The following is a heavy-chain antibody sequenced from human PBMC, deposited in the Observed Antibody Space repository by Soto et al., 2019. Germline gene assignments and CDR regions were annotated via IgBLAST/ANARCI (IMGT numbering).Heavy chain of an antibody. CDR3: ARDSVDSFGYMDV. CDR1: GGTFASYS. CDR2: IIPLLKTG. J-gene: IGHJ6*02. V-gene: IGHV1-69*16. D-gene: IGHD6-25*01. Sequence: VQSGAEVKKPGSSVNVSCKASGGTFASYSITWVRQAPGQRLEWMGEIIPLLKTGNYAQKFQVRVTITRATTTTTVYMALSRLRSNDTAVYYSARDSVDSFGYMDVWGHGTTVTVS.